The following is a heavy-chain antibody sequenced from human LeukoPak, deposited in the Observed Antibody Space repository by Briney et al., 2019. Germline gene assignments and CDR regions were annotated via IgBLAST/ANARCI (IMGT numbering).Heavy chain of an antibody. V-gene: IGHV3-53*01. J-gene: IGHJ4*02. CDR3: ARGSQESGSYYLGD. CDR1: GFNVSSNY. CDR2: IYSGGNT. D-gene: IGHD3-10*01. Sequence: PGGSLRLSCAASGFNVSSNYMSWVRQAPGKGLEGVSGIYSGGNTYYADSVKGRFTISKDSSKNTLYLQMSSLRAEDTAVYYCARGSQESGSYYLGDWGQGTLVTVSS.